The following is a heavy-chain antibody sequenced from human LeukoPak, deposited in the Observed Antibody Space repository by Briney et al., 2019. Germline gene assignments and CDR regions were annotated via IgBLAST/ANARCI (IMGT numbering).Heavy chain of an antibody. Sequence: GASVKVSCKASGYTFTGYYMHWVRQAPGQGLEWMGRINPNSGGTNYAQKFQGRVTMTRDTSISTAYMELSRLRSEDTAVYYCARGSALLALSFDYWGQGTLVTVSS. CDR1: GYTFTGYY. D-gene: IGHD2-15*01. J-gene: IGHJ4*02. CDR3: ARGSALLALSFDY. CDR2: INPNSGGT. V-gene: IGHV1-2*06.